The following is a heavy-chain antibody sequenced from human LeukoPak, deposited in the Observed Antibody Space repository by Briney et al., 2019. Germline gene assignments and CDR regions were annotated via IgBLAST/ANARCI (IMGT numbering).Heavy chain of an antibody. D-gene: IGHD4-23*01. Sequence: ASVKVSCKTSGYTFTDYYIHWVRQAPGQGLEWMGWINPNSGGTNYAQKFQGRVTMTRDTSISTAYMELSRLRSDDTAVYYCARDVGKVDYWGQGTLVTVSS. CDR3: ARDVGKVDY. CDR1: GYTFTDYY. CDR2: INPNSGGT. J-gene: IGHJ4*02. V-gene: IGHV1-2*02.